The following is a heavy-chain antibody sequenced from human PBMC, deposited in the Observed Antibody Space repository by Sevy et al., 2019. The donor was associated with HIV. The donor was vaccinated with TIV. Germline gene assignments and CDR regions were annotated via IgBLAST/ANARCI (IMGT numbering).Heavy chain of an antibody. CDR2: IKSKTDGGTT. CDR3: TTGITYSSGWYASRI. D-gene: IGHD6-19*01. J-gene: IGHJ4*02. Sequence: GGSLRLSCAASGFTFSNAWMSWVRQAPGKGLEWVGRIKSKTDGGTTDCAAPVKGRFTISRDDSKNTLYLQMNSLKTEDTAVYYCTTGITYSSGWYASRIWGQGTLVTVSS. V-gene: IGHV3-15*01. CDR1: GFTFSNAW.